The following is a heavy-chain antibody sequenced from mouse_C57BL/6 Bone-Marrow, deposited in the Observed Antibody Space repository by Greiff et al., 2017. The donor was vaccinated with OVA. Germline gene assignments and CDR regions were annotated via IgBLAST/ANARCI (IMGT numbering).Heavy chain of an antibody. Sequence: QVQLQQSGAELARPGASVKLSCKASGYTFTSYGISWVKQRTGQGLEWIGEIYPRSGNTYYNEKFKGKATLTADKSSSTAYMELRSLTSEDSAVYFCARRGGISYRLAYWGQGTLVTVSA. CDR2: IYPRSGNT. D-gene: IGHD1-1*01. CDR1: GYTFTSYG. V-gene: IGHV1-81*01. J-gene: IGHJ3*01. CDR3: ARRGGISYRLAY.